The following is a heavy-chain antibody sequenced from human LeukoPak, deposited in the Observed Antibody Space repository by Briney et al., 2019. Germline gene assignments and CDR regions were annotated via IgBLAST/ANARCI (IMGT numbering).Heavy chain of an antibody. V-gene: IGHV4-39*01. D-gene: IGHD5-24*01. CDR2: IYYSGNT. CDR1: GGSISSSSYY. CDR3: ARTPRDGYNSPYFDY. J-gene: IGHJ4*02. Sequence: SETLSLTCTVSGGSISSSSYYWGWIRQPLGKGLEWIGSIYYSGNTYYNPSLKSRVTISVDTSKNQFSLKLSSMTAADTAVYYCARTPRDGYNSPYFDYWGQGTLVTVSS.